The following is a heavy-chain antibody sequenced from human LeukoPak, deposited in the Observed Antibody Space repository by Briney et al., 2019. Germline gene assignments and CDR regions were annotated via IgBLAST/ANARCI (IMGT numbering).Heavy chain of an antibody. CDR1: GFTFSSYW. CDR2: IKQDGSEK. J-gene: IGHJ4*02. V-gene: IGHV3-7*01. Sequence: GGSLRLSCAASGFTFSSYWMSWVRQAPGKGLEWVANIKQDGSEKYYVDSVKGRFTISRDNAKNSLYLQMNSLRAEDTAVYYCAKDTPDSSSWYFDYWGQGTLVTVSS. D-gene: IGHD6-13*01. CDR3: AKDTPDSSSWYFDY.